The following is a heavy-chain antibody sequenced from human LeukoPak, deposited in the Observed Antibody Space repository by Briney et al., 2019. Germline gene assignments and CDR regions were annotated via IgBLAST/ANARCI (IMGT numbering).Heavy chain of an antibody. Sequence: RPGGSLRLSCAASGFTVSEYYTNWVRQAPGKGLEWVSGINWNGGSTGYADSVKGRFTISRDNAKNSLYLQMNSLRAEDTALYYCARESGSSSTTFFDYWGQGTVVTVSS. CDR2: INWNGGST. J-gene: IGHJ4*02. CDR3: ARESGSSSTTFFDY. D-gene: IGHD6-6*01. CDR1: GFTVSEYY. V-gene: IGHV3-20*04.